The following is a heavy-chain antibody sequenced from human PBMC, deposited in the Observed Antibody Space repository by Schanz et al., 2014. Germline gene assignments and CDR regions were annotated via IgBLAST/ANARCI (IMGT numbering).Heavy chain of an antibody. CDR3: AKDAPYPFDL. J-gene: IGHJ2*01. V-gene: IGHV3-23*04. Sequence: EVQLVESGGGLVKPGGFLRLSCAASGFTFSDAWMSWVRQAPGKGLEWVSSISGDHRNTFYADSVKGRFTISRDNSKNTLYLQMNSLRAEDTARYYCAKDAPYPFDLWGRGTLITVSS. CDR1: GFTFSDAW. CDR2: ISGDHRNT.